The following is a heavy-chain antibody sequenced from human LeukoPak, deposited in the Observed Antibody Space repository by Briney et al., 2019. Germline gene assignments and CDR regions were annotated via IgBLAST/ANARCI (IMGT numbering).Heavy chain of an antibody. CDR2: ISSSSSYI. V-gene: IGHV3-21*01. CDR3: ARSPGYCSSTSCYPYYFDY. Sequence: GGSLRLSCAASGFTFSSYSMNWVRQAPGKGLEWVSSISSSSSYIYYADSVKGRFTISRDNAKNSLYLQMNSLGAEDTAVYYCARSPGYCSSTSCYPYYFDYWGQGTLVTVSS. J-gene: IGHJ4*02. CDR1: GFTFSSYS. D-gene: IGHD2-2*01.